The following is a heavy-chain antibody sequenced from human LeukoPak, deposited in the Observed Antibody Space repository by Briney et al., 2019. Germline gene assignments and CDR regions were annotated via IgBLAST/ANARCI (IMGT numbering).Heavy chain of an antibody. CDR3: ARGHDSSAEVYYYYMDV. Sequence: GASVKVSCKASGYTFTGYYMHWVRQAPGQGLEWMGRINPNSGGTNYAQKFQGRVTMTRDTSISTAYMELSSLRSEDTAVYYCARGHDSSAEVYYYYMDVWGKGTTVTVSS. J-gene: IGHJ6*03. D-gene: IGHD3-22*01. CDR1: GYTFTGYY. CDR2: INPNSGGT. V-gene: IGHV1-2*06.